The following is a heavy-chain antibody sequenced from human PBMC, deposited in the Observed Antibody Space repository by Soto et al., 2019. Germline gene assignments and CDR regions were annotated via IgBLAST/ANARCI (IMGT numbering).Heavy chain of an antibody. CDR2: IGGRADNT. CDR1: GIPFSNFA. J-gene: IGHJ4*02. Sequence: EVQLLESGGGLGRPGGSLRLSCTTSGIPFSNFAMSWVRQAPGKGLEWVSTIGGRADNTYYVDPVKGRFTISRDMSNSTLFLQLNSLGGEDTAVYYCAMGFEFGELSYWGQGTPVSVSS. CDR3: AMGFEFGELSY. D-gene: IGHD3-10*01. V-gene: IGHV3-23*01.